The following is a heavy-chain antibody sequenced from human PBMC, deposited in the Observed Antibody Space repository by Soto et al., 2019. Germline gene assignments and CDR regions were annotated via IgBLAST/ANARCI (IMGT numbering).Heavy chain of an antibody. J-gene: IGHJ4*02. CDR2: ISPNNGNI. CDR3: ARDRVWFGDCSPKPYYFDY. V-gene: IGHV1-18*01. CDR1: DNTFIRYG. D-gene: IGHD3-10*01. Sequence: QVQLVQSGGEVKKPGASVRVSCKAPDNTFIRYGISWVRQAPGQGLEWMGWISPNNGNINYAQKFQGRVTMTTEKSTSTAYMERRSLRSDDTAVYYCARDRVWFGDCSPKPYYFDYGGQGTLVAVSS.